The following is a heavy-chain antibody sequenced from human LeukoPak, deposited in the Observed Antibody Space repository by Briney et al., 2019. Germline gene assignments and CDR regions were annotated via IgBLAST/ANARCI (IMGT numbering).Heavy chain of an antibody. Sequence: ASVKVSCKASGGTFSSYAISWVRQAPGQGLEWMGRIIPILGIANYAQKFQGRVTITADKSTSTAYMELSSLRSEDTAVYYCARLYYGSGRDLTPDWGQGTLVTVSS. CDR1: GGTFSSYA. CDR3: ARLYYGSGRDLTPD. V-gene: IGHV1-69*04. D-gene: IGHD3-10*01. J-gene: IGHJ4*02. CDR2: IIPILGIA.